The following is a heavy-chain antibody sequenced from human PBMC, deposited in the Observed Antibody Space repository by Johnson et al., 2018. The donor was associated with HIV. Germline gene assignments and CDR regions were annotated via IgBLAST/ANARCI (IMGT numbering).Heavy chain of an antibody. CDR3: AREGFWGSGSYYNPDAFDI. Sequence: QVQLVESGGGVVQPGRSLRLSCAASGFTFSSYAMHWVRQAPGKGLEWVAVISYDGSNKYYADPVKGRFTISRDNSKNTLYLQMNSLRAEDTAVYYCAREGFWGSGSYYNPDAFDIWGQGTMVTVSS. CDR2: ISYDGSNK. V-gene: IGHV3-30-3*01. J-gene: IGHJ3*02. CDR1: GFTFSSYA. D-gene: IGHD3-10*01.